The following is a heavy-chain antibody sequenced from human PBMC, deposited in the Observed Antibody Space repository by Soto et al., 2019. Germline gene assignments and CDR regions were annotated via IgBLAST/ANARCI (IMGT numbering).Heavy chain of an antibody. Sequence: SETLSLTCAVYGGSFSGYYWSWIRQPPGKGLEWIGEINHSGSTNYNPSLKSRVTISVDTSKNQFSLKLSSVTAADTAVYYCARGRPVRYSSSHPPFIYHYYMDVWGKGTTVTVSS. CDR2: INHSGST. J-gene: IGHJ6*03. V-gene: IGHV4-34*01. CDR3: ARGRPVRYSSSHPPFIYHYYMDV. CDR1: GGSFSGYY. D-gene: IGHD6-6*01.